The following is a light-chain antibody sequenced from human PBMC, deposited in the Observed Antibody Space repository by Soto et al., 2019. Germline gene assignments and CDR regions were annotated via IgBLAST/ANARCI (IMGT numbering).Light chain of an antibody. V-gene: IGLV1-44*01. Sequence: QSVLTQPPSESGTPGQRVTISCSGSRSNIGSNTVNWYQQLPGTAPKLLIYSNNQRPSGVPKRFSGSKSDTSASLAISGLQSEDEADYYCATWDDSLNGHVVFGGGTKLTVL. CDR1: RSNIGSNT. CDR2: SNN. J-gene: IGLJ2*01. CDR3: ATWDDSLNGHVV.